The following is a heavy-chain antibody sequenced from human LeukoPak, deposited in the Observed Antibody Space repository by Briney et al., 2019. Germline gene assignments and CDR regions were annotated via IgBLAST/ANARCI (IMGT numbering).Heavy chain of an antibody. CDR3: ARGGDYYDSSGYSYAQYYFDY. D-gene: IGHD3-22*01. J-gene: IGHJ4*02. CDR2: ISSCSSYI. V-gene: IGHV3-21*01. Sequence: TGGSLRLSCAASGFTFSSYSMNWVRQAPGKGLEWVSSISSCSSYIYYADSVKGRFTISRDNAKNSLYLQMNSLRAEDTAVYYCARGGDYYDSSGYSYAQYYFDYWGQGTLVTVSS. CDR1: GFTFSSYS.